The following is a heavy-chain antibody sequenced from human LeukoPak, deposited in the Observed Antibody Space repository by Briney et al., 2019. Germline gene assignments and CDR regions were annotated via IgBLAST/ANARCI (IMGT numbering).Heavy chain of an antibody. D-gene: IGHD5-12*01. CDR3: PRAATGGYSGYGSSFAS. CDR1: GGSISSSSYY. CDR2: IYYSGST. J-gene: IGHJ4*02. Sequence: SETLSLTCTVSGGSISSSSYYWGWIRQPPGKGLEWIGSIYYSGSTFYNPSLKSRVTISVDTSKNQFSLKLSSVTAADTAVYYCPRAATGGYSGYGSSFASWGREPWSPSPQ. V-gene: IGHV4-39*07.